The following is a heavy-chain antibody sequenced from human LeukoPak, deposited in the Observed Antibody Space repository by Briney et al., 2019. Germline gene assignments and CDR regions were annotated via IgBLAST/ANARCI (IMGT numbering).Heavy chain of an antibody. CDR1: GYTFTSYY. CDR2: INPSGGST. Sequence: GASVKVSFKASGYTFTSYYMHWVRQAPGQGLEWMGIINPSGGSTSYAQKLQGRVTMTRDTSTSTVYMELSSLRSEDAAVYYCARSGYYDSSGYYRTGTLGAYYYYGMDVWGQGTTVTVSS. J-gene: IGHJ6*02. D-gene: IGHD3-22*01. CDR3: ARSGYYDSSGYYRTGTLGAYYYYGMDV. V-gene: IGHV1-46*01.